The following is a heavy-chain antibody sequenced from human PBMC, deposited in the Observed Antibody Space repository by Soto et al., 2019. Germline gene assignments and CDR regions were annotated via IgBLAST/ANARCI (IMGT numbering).Heavy chain of an antibody. CDR1: GFGFNGYD. V-gene: IGHV3-13*01. CDR3: ARGGDRFDGMDV. CDR2: ISTAGDT. Sequence: EVQLVESGGGLVQPGGSLRLSCAASGFGFNGYDMHWVRQAPGKNLEWVAAISTAGDTYYLGSVKGRFTISREEAKNSLSLQMNSLRVGDTAVYYCARGGDRFDGMDVWGQGTTVTVSS. J-gene: IGHJ6*02. D-gene: IGHD3-16*01.